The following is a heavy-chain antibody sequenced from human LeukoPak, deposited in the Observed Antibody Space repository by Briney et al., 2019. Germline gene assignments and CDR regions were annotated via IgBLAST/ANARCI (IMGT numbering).Heavy chain of an antibody. V-gene: IGHV4-4*09. D-gene: IGHD1-26*01. CDR3: ARDTVGATSWFDP. J-gene: IGHJ5*02. Sequence: SETLSLTCTVSGGSISSYYWSRIRQPPGKGLEWIGYIYTSGSTNYNPSLKSRVTISVDTSKNQFSLKLSSVTAADTAVYYCARDTVGATSWFDPWGQGTLVTVSS. CDR1: GGSISSYY. CDR2: IYTSGST.